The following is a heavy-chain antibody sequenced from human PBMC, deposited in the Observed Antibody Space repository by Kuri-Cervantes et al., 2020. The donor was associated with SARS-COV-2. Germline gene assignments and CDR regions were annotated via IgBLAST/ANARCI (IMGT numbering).Heavy chain of an antibody. J-gene: IGHJ4*02. CDR1: GFTFGDYA. Sequence: GESLKISCTASGFTFGDYAMSWVRQAPGKGLEWVGFIRSKAYGGTTEYAASVKGRFTISRDDSKSIAYLQMNSLKTEDTAVYYCTWTDSSGYYFDFGYWGQGTLVTVSS. CDR2: IRSKAYGGTT. CDR3: TWTDSSGYYFDFGY. V-gene: IGHV3-49*04. D-gene: IGHD3-22*01.